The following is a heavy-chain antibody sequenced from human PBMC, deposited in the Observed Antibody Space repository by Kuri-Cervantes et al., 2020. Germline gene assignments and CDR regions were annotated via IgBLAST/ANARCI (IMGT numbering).Heavy chain of an antibody. J-gene: IGHJ4*02. V-gene: IGHV4-38-2*01. Sequence: SETLSLTCAVSGYSISSGYYWGWIRQPPGKGLEWIGSIYHSGSTYYNPSLKSRVTISADTSKNQFSLKLSSVTAADTAVYYCAKLPGDNFGYFEYWGQGTLVTVSS. CDR3: AKLPGDNFGYFEY. CDR1: GYSISSGYY. CDR2: IYHSGST. D-gene: IGHD3-22*01.